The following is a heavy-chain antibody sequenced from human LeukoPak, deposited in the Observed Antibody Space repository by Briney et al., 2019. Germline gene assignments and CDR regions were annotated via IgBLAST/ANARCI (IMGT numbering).Heavy chain of an antibody. J-gene: IGHJ5*02. Sequence: PSETLSLTCAVYNGSFSGFYWSWIRQPPGKGLEWIGEINHSGTTNYNPSLKSRVTMSVDTPKNQFSLKLSSVTAADTAVYYCARGTGSWYVGNLNWFDPWGQGTLVTVSS. CDR2: INHSGTT. V-gene: IGHV4-34*01. CDR1: NGSFSGFY. D-gene: IGHD6-13*01. CDR3: ARGTGSWYVGNLNWFDP.